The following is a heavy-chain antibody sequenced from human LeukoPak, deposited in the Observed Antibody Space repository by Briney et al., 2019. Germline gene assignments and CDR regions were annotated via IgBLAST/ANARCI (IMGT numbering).Heavy chain of an antibody. CDR1: GYTFTSYD. CDR2: MNPNSGKT. V-gene: IGHV1-8*01. Sequence: GASVKVPCKASGYTFTSYDINWVLQATGQGLEWIGWMNPNSGKTGYAQKFQGSVTRTRTTSISTAFMELSSLRSEDTAVYYCARRNTIMVAGLDYWGQGTLVTVSS. CDR3: ARRNTIMVAGLDY. D-gene: IGHD5-24*01. J-gene: IGHJ4*02.